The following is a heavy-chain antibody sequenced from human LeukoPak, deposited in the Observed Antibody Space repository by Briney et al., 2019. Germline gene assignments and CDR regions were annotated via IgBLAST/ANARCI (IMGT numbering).Heavy chain of an antibody. CDR3: ARDRDLGIAGD. D-gene: IGHD6-13*01. CDR1: GGSISSYY. CDR2: IYYSGST. Sequence: SETLSLTCTVSGGSISSYYWSWIRQPPGKGLEWIGYIYYSGSTNYNPSLKSRVTISVDTSKNQFSLKLSSVTAADTAVYYCARDRDLGIAGDWGQGTLVTVAS. V-gene: IGHV4-59*01. J-gene: IGHJ4*02.